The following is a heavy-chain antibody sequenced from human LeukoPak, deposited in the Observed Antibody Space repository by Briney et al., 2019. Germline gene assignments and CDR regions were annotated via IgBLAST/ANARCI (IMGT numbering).Heavy chain of an antibody. CDR3: ARVTYLLWFGELPYYYGMDV. D-gene: IGHD3-10*01. V-gene: IGHV6-1*01. CDR1: GDSVSSNSAA. CDR2: TYYRSKWYN. J-gene: IGHJ6*02. Sequence: SQTLSLTCAISGDSVSSNSAAWNWIRQSPSRGLEWLGRTYYRSKWYNDYAVSVKSRITINPDTSKNQFSLQLNSVTPEDTAVYYCARVTYLLWFGELPYYYGMDVWGQGTTVTVSS.